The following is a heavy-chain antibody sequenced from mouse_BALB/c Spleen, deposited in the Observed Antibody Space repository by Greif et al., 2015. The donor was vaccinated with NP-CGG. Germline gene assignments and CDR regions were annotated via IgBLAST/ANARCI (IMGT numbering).Heavy chain of an antibody. CDR1: GYTFTDYY. Sequence: QVQLQQSGPELVKPGASVKISCKASGYTFTDYYINWVNQKPGQGLEWIGWVYPGSGNTKSNEKFKGKATLTVDTSSSTAYMQFSSLTSEDTAVYFCARRTGTEAMDYWGQGTSVTVSS. CDR3: ARRTGTEAMDY. J-gene: IGHJ4*01. CDR2: VYPGSGNT. V-gene: IGHV1-84*02. D-gene: IGHD4-1*01.